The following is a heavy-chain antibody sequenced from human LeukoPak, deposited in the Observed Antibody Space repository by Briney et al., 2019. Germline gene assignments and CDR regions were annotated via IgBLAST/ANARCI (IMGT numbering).Heavy chain of an antibody. J-gene: IGHJ4*02. V-gene: IGHV3-23*01. CDR3: AKDYGRHGD. CDR1: GFTFSSYD. Sequence: QPGGSLRLSCVASGFTFSSYDMSWVRQAPGKGLEWVSVISNSGGNIYFADSVKGRFTISRDNSKNTVYLHMNSLRVEDTAVYYCAKDYGRHGDWGQGTLVTVSS. CDR2: ISNSGGNI. D-gene: IGHD3-16*01.